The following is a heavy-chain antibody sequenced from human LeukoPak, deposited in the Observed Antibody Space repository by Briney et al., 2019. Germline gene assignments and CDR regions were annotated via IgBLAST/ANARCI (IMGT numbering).Heavy chain of an antibody. V-gene: IGHV1-2*02. CDR3: ARSSRGDY. CDR1: GYTFTAYY. J-gene: IGHJ4*02. CDR2: INPNNGGT. Sequence: ASVKVSCKASGYTFTAYYIHWVRQAPGQGLEWMGWINPNNGGTHYAQKFQSRVTLTRDSSISTAYMEVRSLRSDDTAVYYCARSSRGDYWGQGTQVTVSS. D-gene: IGHD1-26*01.